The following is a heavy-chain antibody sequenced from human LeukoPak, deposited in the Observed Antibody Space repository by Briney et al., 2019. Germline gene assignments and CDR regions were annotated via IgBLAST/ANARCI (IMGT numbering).Heavy chain of an antibody. Sequence: PGGSLRLSCAASGFTFSSYWMSWVRQAPGKGLEWVANIKQDGSEKYYVDSVKGRFTISRDNAKNSLYLQMNSQRAEDTAVYYCASGQLWFRFDYWGQGTLVTVSS. J-gene: IGHJ4*02. D-gene: IGHD5-18*01. CDR3: ASGQLWFRFDY. V-gene: IGHV3-7*01. CDR1: GFTFSSYW. CDR2: IKQDGSEK.